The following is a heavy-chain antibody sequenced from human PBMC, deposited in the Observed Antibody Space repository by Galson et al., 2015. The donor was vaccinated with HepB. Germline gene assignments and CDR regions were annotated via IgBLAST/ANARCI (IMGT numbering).Heavy chain of an antibody. D-gene: IGHD3-22*01. V-gene: IGHV5-10-1*01. Sequence: QSGAEVKKPGESLRISCKGSGYSFTSYWISWVRQMPGKGLEWMGRIDPSDSYTNYSPSFQGHVTISADKSISTAYLQWSSLKASDTAMYYCARYPDHYCDSSGYPVAFDIWGQGTMVTVSS. J-gene: IGHJ3*02. CDR1: GYSFTSYW. CDR3: ARYPDHYCDSSGYPVAFDI. CDR2: IDPSDSYT.